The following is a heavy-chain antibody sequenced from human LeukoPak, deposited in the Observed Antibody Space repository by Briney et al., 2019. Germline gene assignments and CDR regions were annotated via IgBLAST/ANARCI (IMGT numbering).Heavy chain of an antibody. CDR3: ARGARSGSYYGWFDP. D-gene: IGHD1-26*01. Sequence: GGSLRLSCAASGFTFSSYSMNWVRQAPGKGLEWVSSISSSSSYIYYADSVKGRFTISRDNAKNSLYLQMNSLRAEDTAVYYCARGARSGSYYGWFDPWGQGTLVTVSS. V-gene: IGHV3-21*01. J-gene: IGHJ5*02. CDR2: ISSSSSYI. CDR1: GFTFSSYS.